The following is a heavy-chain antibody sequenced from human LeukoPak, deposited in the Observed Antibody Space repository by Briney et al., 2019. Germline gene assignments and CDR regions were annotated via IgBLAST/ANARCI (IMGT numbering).Heavy chain of an antibody. Sequence: SETLSLTCTVSGGSISSGDYYWSWIRQPPGKALEWIGYIYYGGSTYYNPSLKSRVTISVDTSKNQFSLKLSSVTAADTAVYYCARYYLGYCSGGSCYSFDYWGQGTLVTVSS. CDR2: IYYGGST. J-gene: IGHJ4*02. D-gene: IGHD2-15*01. V-gene: IGHV4-30-4*08. CDR1: GGSISSGDYY. CDR3: ARYYLGYCSGGSCYSFDY.